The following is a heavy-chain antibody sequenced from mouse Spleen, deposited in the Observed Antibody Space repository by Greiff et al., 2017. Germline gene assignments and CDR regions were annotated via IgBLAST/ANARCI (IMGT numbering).Heavy chain of an antibody. D-gene: IGHD1-1*01. CDR2: FHPYNDDT. V-gene: IGHV1-47*01. CDR1: GYTFTTYP. Sequence: VKLMESGAELVKPGASVKMSCKASGYTFTTYPIEWMKQNHGKSLEWIGNFHPYNDDTKYNEKFKGKATLTVEKSSSTVYLELSRLTSDDSAVYHCARGYYDGRYWYFDVWGAGTTVTVSS. CDR3: ARGYYDGRYWYFDV. J-gene: IGHJ1*01.